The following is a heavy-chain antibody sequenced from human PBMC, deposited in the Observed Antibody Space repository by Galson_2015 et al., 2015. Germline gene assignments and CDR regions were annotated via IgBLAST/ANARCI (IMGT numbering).Heavy chain of an antibody. V-gene: IGHV1-46*01. CDR3: ARPLSDEGSLNYGGAGS. CDR1: GYTFTSYY. CDR2: IYPSGGST. J-gene: IGHJ5*02. Sequence: SVKVSCKAFGYTFTSYYIHWVRQAPGQGLEWMGIIYPSGGSTTYAQKFQGRDTITADDSTSTAYMELSSLRSEDTAVYYCARPLSDEGSLNYGGAGSWGQGTLVTVSS. D-gene: IGHD4/OR15-4a*01.